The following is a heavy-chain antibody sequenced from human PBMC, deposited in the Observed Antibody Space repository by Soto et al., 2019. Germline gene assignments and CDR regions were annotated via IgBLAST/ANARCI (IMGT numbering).Heavy chain of an antibody. J-gene: IGHJ3*02. CDR1: GSSISSGDYY. CDR3: ARDRGYYDSSGYHPWSHAFEI. Sequence: PSETLSLTCTVSGSSISSGDYYWSWIRQPPGKGLEWMGYIYYSGSTYYSPYIKSRVTISVATSQNQCALKLSSVTAADTAVYYCARDRGYYDSSGYHPWSHAFEIWGQGTMVTVSS. D-gene: IGHD3-22*01. V-gene: IGHV4-30-4*01. CDR2: IYYSGST.